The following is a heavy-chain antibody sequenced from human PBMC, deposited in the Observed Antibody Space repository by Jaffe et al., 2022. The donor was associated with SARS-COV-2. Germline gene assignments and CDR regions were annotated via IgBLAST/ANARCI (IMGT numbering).Heavy chain of an antibody. V-gene: IGHV3-15*01. CDR2: IKSKTDGGTT. CDR1: GFTFSNAW. J-gene: IGHJ6*02. D-gene: IGHD3-22*01. CDR3: TTWLYYYDSSGYYPPMVEKDV. Sequence: EVQLVESGGGLVKPGGSLRLSCAASGFTFSNAWMSWVRQAPGKGLEWVGRIKSKTDGGTTDYAAPVKGRFTISRDDSKNTLYLQMNSLKTEDTAVYYCTTWLYYYDSSGYYPPMVEKDVWGQGTTVTVSS.